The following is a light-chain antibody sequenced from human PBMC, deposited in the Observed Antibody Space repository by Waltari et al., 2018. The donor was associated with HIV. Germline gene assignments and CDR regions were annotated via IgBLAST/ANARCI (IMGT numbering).Light chain of an antibody. CDR1: PSVSSN. V-gene: IGKV3-15*01. CDR2: GAY. J-gene: IGKJ1*01. CDR3: QQYNNWPPWT. Sequence: VMTQSPATLPVPPGERATLSCRASPSVSSNLAWYQQIPGQAPRLLIYGAYNSSTGIPAGCSCSGSGTEFALTISSLQSEDYAVYYCQQYNNWPPWTFGQGTKVEIK.